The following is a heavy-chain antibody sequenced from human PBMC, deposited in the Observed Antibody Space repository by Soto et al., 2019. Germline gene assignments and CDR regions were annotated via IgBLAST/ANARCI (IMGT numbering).Heavy chain of an antibody. V-gene: IGHV3-7*01. CDR2: IKQDGSTK. Sequence: EVRLVESGGGIVQPGGSLRLSCAASGFTFSDLWMSWVRQAPGKGLEWVANIKQDGSTKNYVDSVKGRFTISRDNAKSLLYLQMNSLRVEDTAVYYCTRNQVKADYWGQGTLVTVSS. CDR3: TRNQVKADY. J-gene: IGHJ4*02. CDR1: GFTFSDLW. D-gene: IGHD3-22*01.